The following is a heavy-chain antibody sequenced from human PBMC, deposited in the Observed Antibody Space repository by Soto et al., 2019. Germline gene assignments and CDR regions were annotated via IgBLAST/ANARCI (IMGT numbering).Heavy chain of an antibody. V-gene: IGHV3-30*18. Sequence: PGGSLRLSCAASGFTFSSYGMHWVRQAPGKGLEWVAVISYDGSNKYYADSVKGRFTISRDNSKNTLYLQMNSLRAEDTAVYYCAKDGAESNYDYVWGSYRPNYGMDVWGQGTTVTVSS. CDR3: AKDGAESNYDYVWGSYRPNYGMDV. CDR1: GFTFSSYG. J-gene: IGHJ6*02. D-gene: IGHD3-16*02. CDR2: ISYDGSNK.